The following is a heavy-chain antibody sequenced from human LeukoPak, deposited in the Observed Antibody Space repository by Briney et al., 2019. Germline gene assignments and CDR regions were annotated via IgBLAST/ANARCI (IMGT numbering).Heavy chain of an antibody. D-gene: IGHD2-2*01. V-gene: IGHV3-30-3*01. CDR1: GFTFSSYA. CDR2: ISYDGSNK. Sequence: PGRSLRLSCAASGFTFSSYAMHWVRQAPGKGLEWVAVISYDGSNKYYADSVKGRFTISRDNSKNTLYLQMNSLRAEDTAVYYCARGSWRSTNVAFDIWGQGTMVTVSS. CDR3: ARGSWRSTNVAFDI. J-gene: IGHJ3*02.